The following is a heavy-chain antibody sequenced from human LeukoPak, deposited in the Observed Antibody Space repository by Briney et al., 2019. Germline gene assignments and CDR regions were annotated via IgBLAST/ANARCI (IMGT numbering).Heavy chain of an antibody. Sequence: SVKVSCKASGFTFTSSAMQWVRQARGQRLEWIGWIVVGSGNTNYAQKFQERVTITRDMSTSTAYMELSSLRSEDTAVYYCAADLHYYGSGSYYGDAFDIWGQGTMVTVSS. V-gene: IGHV1-58*02. CDR1: GFTFTSSA. D-gene: IGHD3-10*01. CDR2: IVVGSGNT. J-gene: IGHJ3*02. CDR3: AADLHYYGSGSYYGDAFDI.